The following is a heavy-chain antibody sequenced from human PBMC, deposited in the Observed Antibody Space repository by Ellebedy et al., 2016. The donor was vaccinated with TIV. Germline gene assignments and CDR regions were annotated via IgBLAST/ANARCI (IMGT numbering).Heavy chain of an antibody. J-gene: IGHJ6*02. CDR2: ISYDGSNE. Sequence: GESLKISCAASGFTFSAYSMHWVRQAPGKGLEWVAVISYDGSNEYYSDSVKGRFTISRDNSKHTLYLQLNGLRPEDTAVYYCAKDFRSIPPFYYGMDVWGQGTTVTVSS. V-gene: IGHV3-30*18. CDR1: GFTFSAYS. CDR3: AKDFRSIPPFYYGMDV. D-gene: IGHD2-21*01.